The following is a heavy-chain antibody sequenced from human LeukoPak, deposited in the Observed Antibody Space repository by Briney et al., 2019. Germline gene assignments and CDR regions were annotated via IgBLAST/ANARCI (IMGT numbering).Heavy chain of an antibody. J-gene: IGHJ5*02. Sequence: GSLRLSCTVSGGSISSYYWSWIRQPPGKGLEWIGYIYYSGSTNYNPSLKSRVTISVDTSKNQFSLKLSSVTAADTAVYYCARSRYYYDSSGQFDPWGQGTLVTVSS. V-gene: IGHV4-59*01. CDR2: IYYSGST. CDR3: ARSRYYYDSSGQFDP. CDR1: GGSISSYY. D-gene: IGHD3-22*01.